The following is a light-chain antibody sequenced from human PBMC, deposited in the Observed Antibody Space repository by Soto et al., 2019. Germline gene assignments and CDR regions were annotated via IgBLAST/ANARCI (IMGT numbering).Light chain of an antibody. CDR2: NDG. CDR3: QVWGSNADPYVV. Sequence: SYELTQPPSVSLAPGETATITCGGDNIGGKSVHWYQRQPGQAPLLLIYNDGHRPSGMPSRFSGDNSGNTATLTVSRVEAGDEDDYYGQVWGSNADPYVVFGGGTKLTVL. J-gene: IGLJ2*01. V-gene: IGLV3-21*04. CDR1: NIGGKS.